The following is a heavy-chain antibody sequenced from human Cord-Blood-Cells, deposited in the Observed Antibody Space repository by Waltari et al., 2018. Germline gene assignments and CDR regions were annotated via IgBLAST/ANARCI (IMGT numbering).Heavy chain of an antibody. D-gene: IGHD3-3*01. CDR2: INHSGST. CDR1: GGSFSGYY. J-gene: IGHJ5*02. V-gene: IGHV4-34*01. CDR3: ARTTIFGVGPDP. Sequence: QVQLQQWGAGLLKPSETLSLTCAVYGGSFSGYYWSWIRQPPGKGLEWIGEINHSGSTNYNPSLKSRVTISVDTSKNQFSLKLSSVTAADTAVYYCARTTIFGVGPDPWGQGTLVTVSS.